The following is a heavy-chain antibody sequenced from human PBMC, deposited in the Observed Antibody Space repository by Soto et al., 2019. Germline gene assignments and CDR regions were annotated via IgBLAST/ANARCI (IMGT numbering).Heavy chain of an antibody. CDR3: ARDYADYYDSSGTFDY. CDR2: ISAYNGNT. V-gene: IGHV1-18*01. J-gene: IGHJ4*02. Sequence: ASVKVSCKASGYTFTSYGISWVRQAPGQGLEWMGWISAYNGNTNYAQKLQGRVTMTTDTSTSTAYMELRSLRSDDTAVYYCARDYADYYDSSGTFDYWGQGTLVTVSS. D-gene: IGHD3-22*01. CDR1: GYTFTSYG.